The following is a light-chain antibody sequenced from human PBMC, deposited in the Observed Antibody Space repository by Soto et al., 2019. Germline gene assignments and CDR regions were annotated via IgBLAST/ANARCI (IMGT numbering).Light chain of an antibody. J-gene: IGLJ3*02. CDR2: SNN. Sequence: QSALTQPPSASGTPGQRVTISCSGSNSNIGSNTVNWYQQLPGTAPKLLSYSNNQRPSGVPDRFSGSKSGTSASLAISGLQSEDEADYYCAAWDDSLIAFGVFGGGTKVTVL. CDR1: NSNIGSNT. V-gene: IGLV1-44*01. CDR3: AAWDDSLIAFGV.